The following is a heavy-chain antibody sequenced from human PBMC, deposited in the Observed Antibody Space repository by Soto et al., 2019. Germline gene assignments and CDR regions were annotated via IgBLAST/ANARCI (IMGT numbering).Heavy chain of an antibody. CDR1: GGSISSYY. CDR3: ARDGVGATTFHGYFDY. V-gene: IGHV4-59*01. Sequence: SETLSLTCTVSGGSISSYYWSWIRQPPGKGLEWIGYISYSGSTNYNPSLKSRVTISVGTSKNQFSLRLSSVTAADTAVYFCARDGVGATTFHGYFDYWGLGTLVTVSS. J-gene: IGHJ4*02. D-gene: IGHD1-26*01. CDR2: ISYSGST.